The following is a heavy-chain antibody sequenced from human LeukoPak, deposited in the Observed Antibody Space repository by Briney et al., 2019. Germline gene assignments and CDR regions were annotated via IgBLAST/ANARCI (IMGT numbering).Heavy chain of an antibody. Sequence: GGSLRLSCAASGFTFSSYAMHWVRQAPGEGLEWVAVISYDGSNKYYADSVKGRFTISRDNSKNTLYLQMNSLRAEDTAVYYCARVAGDFWSGYYPSYYFDYWGQRTLVTVSS. CDR3: ARVAGDFWSGYYPSYYFDY. CDR1: GFTFSSYA. V-gene: IGHV3-30*01. J-gene: IGHJ4*02. D-gene: IGHD3-3*01. CDR2: ISYDGSNK.